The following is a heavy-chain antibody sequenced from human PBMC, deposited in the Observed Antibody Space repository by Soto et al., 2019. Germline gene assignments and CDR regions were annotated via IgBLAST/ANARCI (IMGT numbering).Heavy chain of an antibody. D-gene: IGHD1-26*01. CDR1: GYSFSSYW. Sequence: GESLKISCKGSGYSFSSYWIGWVRQMPGKGLEWMWIIYPGDSDTRYSPSFQGQVTISADKSISTAYLQWSSLKASDTAMYYCAKRLYSGSYYGGDAFDVWGQGTMVTVSS. CDR3: AKRLYSGSYYGGDAFDV. CDR2: IYPGDSDT. J-gene: IGHJ3*01. V-gene: IGHV5-51*01.